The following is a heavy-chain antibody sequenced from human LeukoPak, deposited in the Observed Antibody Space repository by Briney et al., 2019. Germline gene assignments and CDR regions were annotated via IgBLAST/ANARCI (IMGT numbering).Heavy chain of an antibody. D-gene: IGHD3-22*01. Sequence: SETLSLTRTVSGGSISSSSYYWDWIRQPSGKGLEWIGSIYYSGSTYYNPSLKSRVTISVDTSKNQFSLKLSSVTAADTAVYYCATLYYYDSSGYYHDAFDIWGQGTMVTVSS. J-gene: IGHJ3*02. CDR2: IYYSGST. CDR1: GGSISSSSYY. CDR3: ATLYYYDSSGYYHDAFDI. V-gene: IGHV4-39*01.